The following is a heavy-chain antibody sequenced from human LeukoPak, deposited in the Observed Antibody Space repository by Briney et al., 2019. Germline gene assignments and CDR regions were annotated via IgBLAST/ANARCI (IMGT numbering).Heavy chain of an antibody. CDR3: ARGRVLVVVRRGALDY. J-gene: IGHJ4*02. CDR1: GGSISSYY. CDR2: IYYSGST. V-gene: IGHV4-59*12. D-gene: IGHD2-15*01. Sequence: PSETLSLTCTVSGGSISSYYWSWIRQPPGKGLEWIGYIYYSGSTNYNPSLKSRVTISIDTSKNQFSLKLSSVTAADTAVYYCARGRVLVVVRRGALDYWGQGTLVTVSS.